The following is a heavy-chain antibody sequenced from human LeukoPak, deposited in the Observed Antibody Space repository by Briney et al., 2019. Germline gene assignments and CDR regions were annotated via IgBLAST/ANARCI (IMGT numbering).Heavy chain of an antibody. CDR3: AIMHGYYDGSGYWVQ. CDR2: ITPNADRT. CDR1: GFTFGSYS. Sequence: GGSLRLSCAASGFTFGSYSMSWVRQAPGKGLEWVSFITPNADRTSYADSVEGRFTISRDNPRNTLYMQMNSLRDEDTALYYCAIMHGYYDGSGYWVQWGQGTLVTVSS. J-gene: IGHJ1*01. V-gene: IGHV3-23*01. D-gene: IGHD3-22*01.